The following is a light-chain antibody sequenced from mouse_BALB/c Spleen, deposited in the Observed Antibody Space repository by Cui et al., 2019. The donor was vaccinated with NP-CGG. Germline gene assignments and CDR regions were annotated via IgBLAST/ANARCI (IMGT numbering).Light chain of an antibody. Sequence: ATQNSAPATSPGETVTLTCRSSTGAVTTSNYANWVQEKPDHLFTGLIGGTNNRTPGVPARFSGSLIGDKAALTITGAQTEDEAIYFCALWYSNHWVFGGGTKLTVL. CDR2: GTN. J-gene: IGLJ1*01. CDR1: TGAVTTSNY. CDR3: ALWYSNHWV. V-gene: IGLV1*01.